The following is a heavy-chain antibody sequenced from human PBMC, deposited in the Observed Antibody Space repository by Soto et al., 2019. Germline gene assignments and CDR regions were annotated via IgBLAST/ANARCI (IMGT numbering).Heavy chain of an antibody. CDR2: IKQDGSEK. J-gene: IGHJ6*03. Sequence: GGSLRLSCAASGFTFSSYWMSWVRQAPGKGLEWVANIKQDGSEKYYVDSVKGRFTISRDNAKNSLYLQMNSLGAEDTAVYYCARDHDYYYYYMDVWGKGTTVTVSS. CDR1: GFTFSSYW. V-gene: IGHV3-7*01. CDR3: ARDHDYYYYYMDV.